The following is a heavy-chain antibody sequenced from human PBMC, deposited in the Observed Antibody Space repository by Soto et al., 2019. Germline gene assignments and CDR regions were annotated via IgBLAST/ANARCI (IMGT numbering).Heavy chain of an antibody. CDR2: ISNDGSNK. V-gene: IGHV3-30*03. CDR1: GFSFSTYG. CDR3: VRDRDLYRDMVHADL. J-gene: IGHJ4*01. D-gene: IGHD1-26*01. Sequence: GGSLRLSCAASGFSFSTYGMHWVRQAPGKGLEWVAFISNDGSNKYYADSVKGRFTISRDNSKNTLYLQMNSLRAEDTAVYFCVRDRDLYRDMVHADLWGQGTLVTVS.